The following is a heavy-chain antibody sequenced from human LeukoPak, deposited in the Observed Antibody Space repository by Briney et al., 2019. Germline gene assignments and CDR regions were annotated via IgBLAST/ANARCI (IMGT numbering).Heavy chain of an antibody. CDR3: ARGLAPVLLWFGEPRRAFDP. Sequence: SETLSLTCTVSGGSISSSSYYWGWIRQPPGKGLEWIGSIYYSGSTNYNPSLKSRVTISVDTSKNQFSLKLSSVTAADTAVYYCARGLAPVLLWFGEPRRAFDPWGQGTLVTVSS. D-gene: IGHD3-10*01. V-gene: IGHV4-39*07. CDR1: GGSISSSSYY. J-gene: IGHJ5*02. CDR2: IYYSGST.